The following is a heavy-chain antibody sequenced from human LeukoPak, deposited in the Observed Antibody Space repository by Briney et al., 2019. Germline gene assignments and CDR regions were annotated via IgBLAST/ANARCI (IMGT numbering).Heavy chain of an antibody. Sequence: GGSLRLSCAASGFTFSSYAMHWVRQAPGKGLEWVAVISYDGSNKYYADSVKGRFTISRDNSKNTLYLQMNSLRPEDTAVYYCARGDCSSTNCYAEDYWGQGTLVTVSS. CDR2: ISYDGSNK. J-gene: IGHJ4*02. CDR3: ARGDCSSTNCYAEDY. D-gene: IGHD2-2*01. CDR1: GFTFSSYA. V-gene: IGHV3-30-3*01.